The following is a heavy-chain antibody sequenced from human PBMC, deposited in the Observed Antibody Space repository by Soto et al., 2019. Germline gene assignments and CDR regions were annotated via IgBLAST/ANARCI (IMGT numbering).Heavy chain of an antibody. D-gene: IGHD2-21*02. J-gene: IGHJ5*02. CDR3: ARVAAYCGGDCSDPYNWFDP. CDR1: GYTFTSYD. CDR2: MNPNSGNT. Sequence: ASVKVSCKASGYTFTSYDINWVRQATGQGLEWMGWMNPNSGNTGYAQKFQGRVTMTRNTSISTAYMELSSLRSEDTAVYYCARVAAYCGGDCSDPYNWFDPWGQGTLVTVS. V-gene: IGHV1-8*01.